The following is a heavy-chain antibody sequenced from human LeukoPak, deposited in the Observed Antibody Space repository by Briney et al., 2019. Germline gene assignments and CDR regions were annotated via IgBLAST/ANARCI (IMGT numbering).Heavy chain of an antibody. CDR2: IYYSGST. CDR1: GGSISSYY. J-gene: IGHJ6*02. D-gene: IGHD6-13*01. CDR3: ARDLVGSSWSYGMDV. V-gene: IGHV4-59*01. Sequence: SETLSLTCTVSGGSISSYYWSWIRQPPGKGLEWIGYIYYSGSTNYNPSLKSRATISVDTSKNQFSLKLSSVTAADTAVYYCARDLVGSSWSYGMDVWGQGTTVTVSS.